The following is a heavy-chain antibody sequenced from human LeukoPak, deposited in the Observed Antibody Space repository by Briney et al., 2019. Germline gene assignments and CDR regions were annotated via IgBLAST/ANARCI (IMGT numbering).Heavy chain of an antibody. CDR2: ISAYNGNT. J-gene: IGHJ4*02. Sequence: ASVKVSCXASGYTFTSYGISWVRRAPGQGLEWMGWISAYNGNTNYAQKLQGRVTMTTDTSASTAYMELRSLRSDDTAVYYCARGEPLEPHDYWGQGTLVTVSS. V-gene: IGHV1-18*01. CDR3: ARGEPLEPHDY. D-gene: IGHD1-14*01. CDR1: GYTFTSYG.